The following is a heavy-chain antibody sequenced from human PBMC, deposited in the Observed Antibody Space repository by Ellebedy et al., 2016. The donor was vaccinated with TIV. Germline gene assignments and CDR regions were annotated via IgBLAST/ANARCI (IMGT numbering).Heavy chain of an antibody. J-gene: IGHJ4*02. D-gene: IGHD3-10*01. CDR2: IYPGDSDT. CDR1: GYSFTSYW. CDR3: AKGLSGTGAGWSAYGSRSLDY. Sequence: GESLKISCKGSGYSFTSYWIGWVRQMPGKGLEWMGIIYPGDSDTRYRPSFQGQVTISADKSITTAYLQWSSLKASDTAMYYCAKGLSGTGAGWSAYGSRSLDYWGQGTLVTVSS. V-gene: IGHV5-51*01.